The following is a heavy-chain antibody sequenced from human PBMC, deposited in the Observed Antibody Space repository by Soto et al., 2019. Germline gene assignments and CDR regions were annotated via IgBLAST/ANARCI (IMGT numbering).Heavy chain of an antibody. J-gene: IGHJ4*02. Sequence: EVRLVESGGGLVQPGSSLRLSCDFSGFIFHEYAMHWVRQAPGKGLEWVAGITMPSGSVAYADSVKGRFTISRDNAKNSLNLPMDSLRTEDTGFYYCAKGSKRVCIRGSCFSFDSWGQGTLVTVSA. D-gene: IGHD2-15*01. V-gene: IGHV3-9*01. CDR3: AKGSKRVCIRGSCFSFDS. CDR2: ITMPSGSV. CDR1: GFIFHEYA.